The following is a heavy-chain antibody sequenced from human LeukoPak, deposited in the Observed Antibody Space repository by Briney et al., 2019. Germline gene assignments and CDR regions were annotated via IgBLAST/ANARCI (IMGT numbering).Heavy chain of an antibody. CDR3: ARASGSFDY. V-gene: IGHV3-23*01. Sequence: PGGSLRLSCAASGFIFSNYGMHWVRQAPGKGLEWVSAISGSGGSTYYADSVKGRFTISRDNSKNTLYLQMNSLRAEDTAVYYCARASGSFDYWGQGTLVSVSS. D-gene: IGHD1-26*01. CDR1: GFIFSNYG. CDR2: ISGSGGST. J-gene: IGHJ4*02.